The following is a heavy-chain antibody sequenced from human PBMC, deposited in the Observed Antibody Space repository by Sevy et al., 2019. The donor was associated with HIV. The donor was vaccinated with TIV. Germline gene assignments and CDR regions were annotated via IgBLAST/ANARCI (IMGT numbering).Heavy chain of an antibody. J-gene: IGHJ6*02. V-gene: IGHV3-23*01. CDR2: ISGSGHST. Sequence: GGSLRLSCAASGFTFSTYAMNWVRQAPGKGLEWVSSISGSGHSTYYADSVEGRFTISRSNSKNTLYLQMNSLRADDTAVYYCAKGYCSGGSCPRDYYYYGMDVWGQGTTVTVSS. D-gene: IGHD2-15*01. CDR1: GFTFSTYA. CDR3: AKGYCSGGSCPRDYYYYGMDV.